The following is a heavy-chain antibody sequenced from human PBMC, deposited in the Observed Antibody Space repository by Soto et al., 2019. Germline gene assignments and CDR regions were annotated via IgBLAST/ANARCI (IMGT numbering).Heavy chain of an antibody. CDR3: ARDHVAAETFDY. Sequence: QVQLVQSGAEVKKPGASVKVSCKASGYTFTSYYMHWVRQAPGQGLEWMGIINPSGGSTSYAQKFQGRGTMTRDTSTSTVYMELSSLRSEDTAVYYCARDHVAAETFDYWGQGTLVTVSS. J-gene: IGHJ4*02. V-gene: IGHV1-46*01. CDR2: INPSGGST. CDR1: GYTFTSYY. D-gene: IGHD6-19*01.